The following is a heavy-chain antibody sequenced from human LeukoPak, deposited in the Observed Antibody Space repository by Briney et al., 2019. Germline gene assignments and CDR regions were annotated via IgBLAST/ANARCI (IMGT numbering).Heavy chain of an antibody. CDR1: GFTFSSYA. CDR2: ISGSGGST. V-gene: IGHV3-23*01. D-gene: IGHD2-15*01. Sequence: GGSLRLSCAASGFTFSSYAMSWVRQAPGKGLEWVSAISGSGGSTYYADSVKGRFTISRDNSKNTLYLQMNSLRAEDTAVYYCARDRCSGGSCYLDYWGQGTLVTVSS. CDR3: ARDRCSGGSCYLDY. J-gene: IGHJ4*02.